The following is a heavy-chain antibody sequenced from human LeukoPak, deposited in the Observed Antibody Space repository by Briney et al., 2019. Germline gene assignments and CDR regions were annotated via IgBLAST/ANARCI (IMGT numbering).Heavy chain of an antibody. CDR1: GGSISSTNSY. CDR3: ARGRGVVPAAIVPWFDP. D-gene: IGHD2-2*01. Sequence: PSETLSLTCNVSGGSISSTNSYWGWIRQPPGKGLEWIGSISYSGNTYYNSSLKSRVTISVDTSKNQFSLRLTSVTVADTAVYYCARGRGVVPAAIVPWFDPWGQGTLVTVSS. V-gene: IGHV4-39*01. J-gene: IGHJ5*02. CDR2: ISYSGNT.